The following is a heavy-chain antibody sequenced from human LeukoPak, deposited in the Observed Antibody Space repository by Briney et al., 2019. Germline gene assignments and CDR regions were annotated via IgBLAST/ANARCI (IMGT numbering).Heavy chain of an antibody. CDR3: AKSKSGTTVYAFDV. CDR2: INHSGST. Sequence: PSETLSLTCAVYGGSFSGHYWIWIRQPPGRGLEWIGEINHSGSTNYNPSLKSRVTISLDTSKNQVSLKLTSVTAADTAVYYCAKSKSGTTVYAFDVWGQGTMVTVFS. V-gene: IGHV4-34*01. CDR1: GGSFSGHY. D-gene: IGHD1-1*01. J-gene: IGHJ3*01.